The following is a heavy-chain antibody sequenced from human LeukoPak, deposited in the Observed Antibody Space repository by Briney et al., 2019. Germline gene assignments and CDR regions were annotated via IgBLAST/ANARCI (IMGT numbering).Heavy chain of an antibody. CDR3: ARDRSTDTGHCTGDDCYVELG. J-gene: IGHJ4*02. CDR2: IWYDGSTK. V-gene: IGHV3-33*01. D-gene: IGHD2-8*02. Sequence: GGSLRLSCAASGFSFKDTGMHWVRQAPGKGPEWLTIIWYDGSTKYYAASVKGRFTVSRDNSKNRLYLQMNSLRVEDTAVYYCARDRSTDTGHCTGDDCYVELGRGQGTQVIVSS. CDR1: GFSFKDTG.